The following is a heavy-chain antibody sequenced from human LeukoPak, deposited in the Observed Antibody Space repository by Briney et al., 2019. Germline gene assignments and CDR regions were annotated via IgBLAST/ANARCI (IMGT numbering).Heavy chain of an antibody. CDR3: ARVGLGLRPGGYGDYVPDYYYYMDV. CDR1: GGSISSYY. Sequence: SETLSLTCTVSGGSISSYYWSWIRQPPGKGLEWIGYIYYSGSTNYNPSLKSRVTISVDTSKNQFSLKLSSVTAADTAVYYCARVGLGLRPGGYGDYVPDYYYYMDVWGKGTTVTVSS. CDR2: IYYSGST. V-gene: IGHV4-59*01. D-gene: IGHD4-17*01. J-gene: IGHJ6*03.